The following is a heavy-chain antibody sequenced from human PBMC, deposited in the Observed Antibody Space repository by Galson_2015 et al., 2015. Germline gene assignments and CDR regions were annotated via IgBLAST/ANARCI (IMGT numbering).Heavy chain of an antibody. CDR3: AREVGQLWYDY. V-gene: IGHV4-59*01. D-gene: IGHD5-18*01. CDR2: IYYSGST. J-gene: IGHJ4*02. Sequence: ETLSLTCTVSGGSISSYYWSWIRQPPGKGLEWIGYIYYSGSTNYNPSLKSRVTISVDTSKNQFSLKLSSVTAADTAVYYCAREVGQLWYDYWGQGTLVTVSS. CDR1: GGSISSYY.